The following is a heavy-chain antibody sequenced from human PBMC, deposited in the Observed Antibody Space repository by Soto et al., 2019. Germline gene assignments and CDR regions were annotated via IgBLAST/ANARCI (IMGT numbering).Heavy chain of an antibody. J-gene: IGHJ4*02. CDR2: ISSSGSTI. Sequence: PGGSLRLSCAASGFTFSDYYMSWIRQAPGKGLEWVSYISSSGSTIYYADSVKGRFTISRDNAKNSLYLQMNSLRAEDTAVYYCARPFWGIKRFSVVVAAYPYYFDYWGQGTLVTVSS. V-gene: IGHV3-11*01. CDR1: GFTFSDYY. CDR3: ARPFWGIKRFSVVVAAYPYYFDY. D-gene: IGHD2-15*01.